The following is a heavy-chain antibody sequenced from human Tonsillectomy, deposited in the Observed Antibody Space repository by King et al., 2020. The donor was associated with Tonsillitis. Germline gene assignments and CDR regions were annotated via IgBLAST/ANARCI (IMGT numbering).Heavy chain of an antibody. CDR1: GFTFRSYA. J-gene: IGHJ4*02. CDR3: AREGDYGTLDY. D-gene: IGHD4-17*01. V-gene: IGHV3-23*04. Sequence: VQLVESGGGLVQPGGSLRIYCAASGFTFRSYAMSWVRQAPGKGLEWVSGISDTGKSTYYADSVKGRVTISSDKSKKTLILQLNSLRADDTAVYYCAREGDYGTLDYWGPGTLVTVSS. CDR2: ISDTGKST.